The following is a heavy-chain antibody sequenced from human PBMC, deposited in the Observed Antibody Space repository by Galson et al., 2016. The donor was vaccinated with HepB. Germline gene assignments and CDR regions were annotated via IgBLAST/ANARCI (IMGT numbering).Heavy chain of an antibody. CDR1: GFTFRGPA. Sequence: SLRLSCAASGFTFRGPAMHWVRQASGKGLEWVGRIRSKANNYATAYAASVKGRFTISRDDSKNTAYLQMNSLKTEDTAVYYCTSLTIFGVVTNYWGQGTLVTVSS. V-gene: IGHV3-73*01. CDR2: IRSKANNYAT. J-gene: IGHJ4*02. D-gene: IGHD3-3*01. CDR3: TSLTIFGVVTNY.